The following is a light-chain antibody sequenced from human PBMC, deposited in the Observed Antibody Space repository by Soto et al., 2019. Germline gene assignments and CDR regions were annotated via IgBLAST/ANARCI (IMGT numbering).Light chain of an antibody. V-gene: IGKV3-15*01. Sequence: EIVMTQSPATLSVSPGERATLSCRASQSVSTNLVWYQQKPGQAPRLLIYGASTRATGVPGRFSGTGSGTEFTLTISSLQSEDSAVYYCQQYNHWWTFGQGTKVDTK. CDR1: QSVSTN. J-gene: IGKJ1*01. CDR2: GAS. CDR3: QQYNHWWT.